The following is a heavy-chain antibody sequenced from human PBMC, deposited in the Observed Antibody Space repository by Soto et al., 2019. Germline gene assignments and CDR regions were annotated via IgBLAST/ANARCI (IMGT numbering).Heavy chain of an antibody. D-gene: IGHD3-10*01. CDR2: INHSGST. V-gene: IGHV4-34*01. Sequence: PSETLSLTCAVYGGSFSGYYWSWIRQPPGKGLEWIGEINHSGSTNYNPSLKSRVTISVDTSKNQFSLKLSSVTAADTAVYYCARGQVLLWFGGGFYYYYGMDVWGQGTTVTVSS. CDR1: GGSFSGYY. CDR3: ARGQVLLWFGGGFYYYYGMDV. J-gene: IGHJ6*02.